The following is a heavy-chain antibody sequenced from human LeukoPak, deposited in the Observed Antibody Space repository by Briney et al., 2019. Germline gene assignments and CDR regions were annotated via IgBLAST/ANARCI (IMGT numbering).Heavy chain of an antibody. CDR1: GDSISRGGYY. CDR2: IYYSGST. Sequence: PSETLSLTCTVSGDSISRGGYYWSWIRQHPGKGLEWIGYIYYSGSTYYNPSLKSRVTISVDTSKNQFSLKLSSVTAADTAVYYCARERPSYYGMDVWGKGTTVTVSS. CDR3: ARERPSYYGMDV. J-gene: IGHJ6*04. V-gene: IGHV4-31*03.